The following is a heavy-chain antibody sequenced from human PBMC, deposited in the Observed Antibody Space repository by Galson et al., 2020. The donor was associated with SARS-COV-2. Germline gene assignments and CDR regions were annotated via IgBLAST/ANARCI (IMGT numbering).Heavy chain of an antibody. CDR2: IYDSGST. CDR3: ARDRGKIEPWKTGGGFDH. Sequence: ASETLSLTCTVSGGSISSGGYYWSWIRQHPGKGLEWIGDIYDSGSTHYNPSLKSRVTISVDTSKNQFSLKLSSVTAADTAVYYCARDRGKIEPWKTGGGFDHWGQGTLVNVSS. V-gene: IGHV4-31*03. D-gene: IGHD3-10*01. CDR1: GGSISSGGYY. J-gene: IGHJ4*02.